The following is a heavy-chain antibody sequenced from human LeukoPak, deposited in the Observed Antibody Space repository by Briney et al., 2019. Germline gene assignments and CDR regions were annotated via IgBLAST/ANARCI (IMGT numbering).Heavy chain of an antibody. V-gene: IGHV4-4*02. Sequence: PSETLSLTCAVSGGSISSSNWWSWVRQPPGKGLEWIGEIYHSGSTNYNPSLKSRVTISVDTSKNQFSLKLSSVTAADTAVYYCARAGGSGSYNRRPFDYWGQGTLVTVSS. J-gene: IGHJ4*02. CDR3: ARAGGSGSYNRRPFDY. D-gene: IGHD3-10*01. CDR2: IYHSGST. CDR1: GGSISSSNW.